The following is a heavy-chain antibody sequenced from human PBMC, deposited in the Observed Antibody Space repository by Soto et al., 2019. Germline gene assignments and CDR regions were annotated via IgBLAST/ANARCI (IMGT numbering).Heavy chain of an antibody. CDR3: AKKLYSSSWYSQLSFEY. D-gene: IGHD6-13*01. Sequence: GGSLRLSCAASGFTFSSYAMSWVRQAPGKGLEWVSAISGSGGSTYYADSVKGRFTISRDNSKNTLYLQMNSLRAEDTAVYYCAKKLYSSSWYSQLSFEYWGQGTLVTVSS. V-gene: IGHV3-23*01. CDR2: ISGSGGST. J-gene: IGHJ4*02. CDR1: GFTFSSYA.